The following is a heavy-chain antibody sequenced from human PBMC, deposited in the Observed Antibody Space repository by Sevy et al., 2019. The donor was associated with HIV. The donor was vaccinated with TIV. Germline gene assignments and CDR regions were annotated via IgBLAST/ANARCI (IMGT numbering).Heavy chain of an antibody. CDR1: GFTFSAFA. J-gene: IGHJ6*03. V-gene: IGHV3-30*02. CDR3: ARLDSWRSGNYVYDYMDV. Sequence: GGSLRLSCTASGFTFSAFAMHWVRQTPDKGLEWVAFIRNDGSNQYHLDSVKDRFTISRDNDKSTLYLQMNSLRGEDTAVYFGARLDSWRSGNYVYDYMDVWGKGTTVTVSS. CDR2: IRNDGSNQ. D-gene: IGHD3-3*01.